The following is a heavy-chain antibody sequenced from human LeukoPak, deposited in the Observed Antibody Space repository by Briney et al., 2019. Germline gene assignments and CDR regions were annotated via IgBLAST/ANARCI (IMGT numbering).Heavy chain of an antibody. J-gene: IGHJ4*02. CDR3: ARELQRTRYCDIANCYYFDY. CDR1: GYTLTELS. V-gene: IGHV1-24*01. Sequence: ASVKVSCKVSGYTLTELSMHWVRQAPGKGLEWMGGFGPEDGETIYAQNFQGRVTMTTDTSTTTAYMELRSLNSDDMAVYYCARELQRTRYCDIANCYYFDYWGQGTLVTVSS. CDR2: FGPEDGET. D-gene: IGHD2/OR15-2a*01.